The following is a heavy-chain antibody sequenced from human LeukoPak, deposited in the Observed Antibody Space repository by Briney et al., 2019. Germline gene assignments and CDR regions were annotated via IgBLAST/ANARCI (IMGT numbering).Heavy chain of an antibody. CDR3: AKSYFDYSTYYSYYFNL. J-gene: IGHJ4*02. CDR2: IYTRGST. D-gene: IGHD4-11*01. Sequence: SETLSLTCTVSGGSINNYYWSWIRQPAGKGLEWIGRIYTRGSTNYNPSLKSRVTMSVDTSKSQFALKLSSVTAADTAVYYCAKSYFDYSTYYSYYFNLWGQGTLVTVSS. V-gene: IGHV4-4*07. CDR1: GGSINNYY.